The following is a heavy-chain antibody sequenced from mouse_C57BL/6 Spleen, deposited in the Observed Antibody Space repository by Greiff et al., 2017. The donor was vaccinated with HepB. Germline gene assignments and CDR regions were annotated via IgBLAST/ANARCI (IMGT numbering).Heavy chain of an antibody. CDR3: ARKGLRRERAMDY. CDR2: IDPSDSYT. V-gene: IGHV1-69*01. CDR1: GYTFTSYW. D-gene: IGHD2-4*01. Sequence: QVQLQQPGAELVMPGASVKLSCKASGYTFTSYWMHWVKQRPGQGLEWIGEIDPSDSYTNYNQKFKGKSTLTVDKSSSTAYMQLSSLTSEDSAVYYCARKGLRRERAMDYWGQGTSVTVSS. J-gene: IGHJ4*01.